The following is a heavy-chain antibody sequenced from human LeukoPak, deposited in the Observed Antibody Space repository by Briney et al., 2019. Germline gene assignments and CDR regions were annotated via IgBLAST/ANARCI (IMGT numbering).Heavy chain of an antibody. CDR1: GFTFSIYA. CDR2: ISGSGRNT. V-gene: IGHV3-23*01. J-gene: IGHJ4*02. D-gene: IGHD3-10*01. Sequence: GGSLRLSCVVSGFTFSIYAMSWVRQAPGKGLEWVAFISGSGRNTYYADSVKGRFTISRDNFRNTLSLQMSSLRPDDTAIYYCAKDEGVVLSTSFDFGHWGQGTLVAVSS. CDR3: AKDEGVVLSTSFDFGH.